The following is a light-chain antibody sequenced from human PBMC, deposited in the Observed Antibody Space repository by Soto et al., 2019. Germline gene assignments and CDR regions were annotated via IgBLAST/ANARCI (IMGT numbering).Light chain of an antibody. CDR2: EVS. CDR3: NSYAGTYSFFSV. V-gene: IGLV2-8*01. Sequence: QSALTQPPSSSGSPGQSVTISCTGTSSDVGAYNYVSWYQQLPGKAPKLILYEVSKRPSGVTDRFSGSKSGNTASLAVSGLQAEDEADYLCNSYAGTYSFFSVFGTVTKVTVL. J-gene: IGLJ1*01. CDR1: SSDVGAYNY.